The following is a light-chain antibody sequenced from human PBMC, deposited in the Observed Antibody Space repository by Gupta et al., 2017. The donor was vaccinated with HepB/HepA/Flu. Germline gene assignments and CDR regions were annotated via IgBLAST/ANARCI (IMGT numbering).Light chain of an antibody. J-gene: IGLJ1*01. CDR1: NVGGKY. CDR3: QADDSSTAGV. Sequence: SYELPQPPSVFVSPVHTDSITCCGDNVGGKYACWYQQKPGHSPVMVIYQDTKRPSGTPARSSGSNSGNTATLTSSVTQGMEEADYYGQADDSSTAGVFGTGTKVTVL. CDR2: QDT. V-gene: IGLV3-1*01.